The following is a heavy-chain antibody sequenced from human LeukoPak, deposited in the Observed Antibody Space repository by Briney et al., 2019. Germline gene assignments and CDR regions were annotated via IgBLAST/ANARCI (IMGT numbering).Heavy chain of an antibody. Sequence: GGSLRLSCTASGSTFSSYCMSWLRQAPGKELEWVATIKQDGSQKEYVESVQGRFTISRDNAKSSLYLRMNRLRAEDTAVYYCARDPTVTNFHDAFDIWGQGTLVTVSS. CDR2: IKQDGSQK. CDR3: ARDPTVTNFHDAFDI. V-gene: IGHV3-7*05. D-gene: IGHD4-17*01. J-gene: IGHJ3*02. CDR1: GSTFSSYC.